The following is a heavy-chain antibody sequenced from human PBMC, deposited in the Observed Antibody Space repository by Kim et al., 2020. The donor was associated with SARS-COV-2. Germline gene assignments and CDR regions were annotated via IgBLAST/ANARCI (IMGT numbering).Heavy chain of an antibody. J-gene: IGHJ4*02. CDR1: GGTFSSYA. V-gene: IGHV1-69*04. CDR2: IIPILGIA. CDR3: ARASSSDTAMAF. Sequence: SVKVSCKASGGTFSSYAISWVRQAPGQGLEWMGRIIPILGIANYAQKFQGRVTITADKSTSTAYMELSSLRSEDTAVYYCARASSSDTAMAFWGQGTLVTVSS. D-gene: IGHD5-18*01.